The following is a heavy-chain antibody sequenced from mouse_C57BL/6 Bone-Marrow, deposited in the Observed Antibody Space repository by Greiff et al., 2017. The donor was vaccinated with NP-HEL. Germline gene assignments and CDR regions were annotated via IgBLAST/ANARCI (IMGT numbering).Heavy chain of an antibody. V-gene: IGHV1-76*01. Sequence: QVQLQQSGAELVRPGASVKLSCKASGYTFPDYYINWVKQRPGQGLEWIARIYPGSGNTYYNEKFKGKATLTAEKSSSTAYMQLSSLTSEDSAVYFCARSKSLLFWFAYWGQGTLVTVSA. CDR3: ARSKSLLFWFAY. CDR1: GYTFPDYY. CDR2: IYPGSGNT. J-gene: IGHJ3*01.